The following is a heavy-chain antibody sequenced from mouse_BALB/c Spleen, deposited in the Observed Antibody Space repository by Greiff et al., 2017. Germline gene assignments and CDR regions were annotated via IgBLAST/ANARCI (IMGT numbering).Heavy chain of an antibody. CDR2: IYPGNVNT. J-gene: IGHJ2*01. CDR3: AREGYGSGFDY. V-gene: IGHV1S56*01. D-gene: IGHD1-1*01. CDR1: GYTFTSYY. Sequence: QVQLKESGPELVKPGASVRISCKASGYTFTSYYIHWVKQRPGQGLEWIGWIYPGNVNTKYNEKFKGKATLTADKSSSTAYMQLSSLTSEDSAVYFCAREGYGSGFDYWGQGTTLTVSS.